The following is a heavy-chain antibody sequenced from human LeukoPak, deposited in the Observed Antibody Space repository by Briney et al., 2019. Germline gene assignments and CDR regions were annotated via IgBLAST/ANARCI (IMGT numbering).Heavy chain of an antibody. V-gene: IGHV6-1*01. Sequence: SQTLSLTCAISGDGVSSNSAAWNWIRQSPSRGLEWLGRTYYRSKWYNDYAVSVKSRITINPDTSKNQFSLQLNSVTPEDTAVYYCARDVAYYYDSGTAYYFDYWGQGTLVTVSS. CDR3: ARDVAYYYDSGTAYYFDY. CDR1: GDGVSSNSAA. CDR2: TYYRSKWYN. D-gene: IGHD3-10*01. J-gene: IGHJ4*02.